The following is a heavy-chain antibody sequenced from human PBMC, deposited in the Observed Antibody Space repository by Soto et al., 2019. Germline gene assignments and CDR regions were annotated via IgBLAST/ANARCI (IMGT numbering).Heavy chain of an antibody. V-gene: IGHV3-23*01. D-gene: IGHD5-12*01. CDR1: RESVKSHA. J-gene: IGHJ4*02. Sequence: HWGCLRLGSASSRESVKSHAVAVVRKEKGKGREWVSAIRGSGANTYYADSVKGRFTISRDSSKNSLYLQMNSLRAEDTAIYYCARVPGDGYDWYNFDHWRQGTLVTVSS. CDR3: ARVPGDGYDWYNFDH. CDR2: IRGSGANT.